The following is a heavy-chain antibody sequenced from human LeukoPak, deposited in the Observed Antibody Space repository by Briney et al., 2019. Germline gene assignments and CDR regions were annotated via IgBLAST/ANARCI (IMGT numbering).Heavy chain of an antibody. V-gene: IGHV3-7*01. CDR3: AKERNTGGRYYYHMDV. Sequence: GGSLRLSCAASGFTFSSYWMSWVRQAPGKGLEWVANIRQDGSEKYYVDSLKGRFTISRDNAKKSLYLQMNSLRAEDTAVYYCAKERNTGGRYYYHMDVWGKGTTVTVSS. CDR1: GFTFSSYW. D-gene: IGHD3-16*01. CDR2: IRQDGSEK. J-gene: IGHJ6*03.